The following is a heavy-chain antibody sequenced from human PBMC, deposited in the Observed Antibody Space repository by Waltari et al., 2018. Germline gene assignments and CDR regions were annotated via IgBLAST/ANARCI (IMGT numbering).Heavy chain of an antibody. V-gene: IGHV2-5*01. Sequence: QITLKESGPTLVQPTQTLTLTCRLSGFSLSTIGEGVGWIRQPPGKALEGLAAIYWNDDKRYSPSLRSRLTITKDSSRNQVVLAMANMDPVDTATYFCAHAPAVSSTWNPYFDYWGQGALVTVPS. J-gene: IGHJ4*02. CDR1: GFSLSTIGEG. D-gene: IGHD2-2*01. CDR3: AHAPAVSSTWNPYFDY. CDR2: IYWNDDK.